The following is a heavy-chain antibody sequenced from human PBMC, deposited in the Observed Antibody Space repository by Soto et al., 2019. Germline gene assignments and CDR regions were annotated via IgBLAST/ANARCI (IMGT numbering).Heavy chain of an antibody. D-gene: IGHD6-13*01. Sequence: GGSLRLSCAASGFTFSSYAMHWVRQAPGKGLEWVAVISYDGSNKYYADSVKGRFTISRDNSKNTLYLQMNSLRAEDTAVYYCSSSWYRPRYFDYWGQGTLVTVSS. CDR2: ISYDGSNK. J-gene: IGHJ4*02. CDR3: SSSWYRPRYFDY. CDR1: GFTFSSYA. V-gene: IGHV3-30-3*01.